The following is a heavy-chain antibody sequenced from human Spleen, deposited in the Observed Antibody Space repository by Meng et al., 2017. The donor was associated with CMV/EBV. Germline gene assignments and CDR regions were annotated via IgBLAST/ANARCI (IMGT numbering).Heavy chain of an antibody. D-gene: IGHD1-26*01. Sequence: GESLKISCAASGFTFSSYAMHWVRQAPGKGLEWVAVISYDGSNKYYADSVKGRFTISRDNAKNSLYLQMNSLRAEDTAVYYCARDRVGATEHWGQGTLVTVSS. V-gene: IGHV3-30-3*01. J-gene: IGHJ4*02. CDR3: ARDRVGATEH. CDR2: ISYDGSNK. CDR1: GFTFSSYA.